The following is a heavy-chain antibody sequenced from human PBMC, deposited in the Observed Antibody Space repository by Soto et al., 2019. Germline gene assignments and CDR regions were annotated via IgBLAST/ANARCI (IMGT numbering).Heavy chain of an antibody. Sequence: QLQLQESGSGLVKPSQTLSLTCAVSGGSISSGGYSWSWMRQPPGKFLELIGYIYHSGSPDHNPSLRSRVTITLDRCKTQFSLKRSSVTDADTAVYYCARSVVVVADFQSNWFDPWGQGTLVTVSS. CDR1: GGSISSGGYS. V-gene: IGHV4-30-2*01. CDR3: ARSVVVVADFQSNWFDP. CDR2: IYHSGSP. J-gene: IGHJ5*02. D-gene: IGHD2-15*01.